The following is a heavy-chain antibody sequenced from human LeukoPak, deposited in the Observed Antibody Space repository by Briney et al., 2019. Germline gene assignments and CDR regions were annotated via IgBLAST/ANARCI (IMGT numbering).Heavy chain of an antibody. V-gene: IGHV4-59*01. CDR1: GGSMTYYY. CDR3: ARVSSVITTSFDY. Sequence: SETLSLTCTVSGGSMTYYYWAWIRQPPGKKLEWICYTYYSGRTDYNPSLKGRVSISVDRSRSSNQFSLTLSSVTAADTAVYYCARVSSVITTSFDYWGQGILVTVSS. D-gene: IGHD3-22*01. CDR2: TYYSGRT. J-gene: IGHJ4*02.